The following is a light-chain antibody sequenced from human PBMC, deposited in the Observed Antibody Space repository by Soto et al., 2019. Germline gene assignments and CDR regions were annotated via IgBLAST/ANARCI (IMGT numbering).Light chain of an antibody. Sequence: EIVMTQSPATLSVSPGERATLSCRASQSVSSNLAWYQQKPGQAPRLLIYGASTRATGIPARFSGSGSGTEFTLTISSLQSEDFAVYDCQQYTNWPPITFGQGKRLEI. J-gene: IGKJ5*01. CDR2: GAS. CDR1: QSVSSN. CDR3: QQYTNWPPIT. V-gene: IGKV3-15*01.